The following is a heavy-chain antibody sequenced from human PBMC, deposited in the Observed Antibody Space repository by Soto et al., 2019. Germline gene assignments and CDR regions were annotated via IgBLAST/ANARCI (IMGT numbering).Heavy chain of an antibody. CDR2: IHPSGDT. V-gene: IGHV4-34*02. CDR3: SGGRDPHKGVRT. CDR1: TGSFSSYY. Sequence: QVQLQQWGAGLLKPSETLALTCAVHTGSFSSYYCTWTRQPPGKGLEWIGEIHPSGDTDYNPSLSNRVTISHDTSKSKFSLRLTSVTAADTAVYFCSGGRDPHKGVRTWGQGTLVTVSS. J-gene: IGHJ5*02.